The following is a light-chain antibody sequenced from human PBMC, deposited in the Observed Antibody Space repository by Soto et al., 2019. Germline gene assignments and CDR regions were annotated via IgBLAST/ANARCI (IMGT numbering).Light chain of an antibody. V-gene: IGKV3-15*01. CDR2: GAS. J-gene: IGKJ2*01. CDR1: QRVSSN. CDR3: QQYNNWPPYT. Sequence: EIVMTQSPSTLSVSPGERATLSCSASQRVSSNLALYQQKPGQAPRLLIYGASTRATGIPARFSGSGSGTEFTLPISSLQSEDFAVYYCQQYNNWPPYTFGQGTKLEIK.